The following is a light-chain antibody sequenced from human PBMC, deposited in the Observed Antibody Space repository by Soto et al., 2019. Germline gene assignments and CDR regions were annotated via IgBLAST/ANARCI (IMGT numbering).Light chain of an antibody. J-gene: IGKJ1*01. Sequence: DIQMTQSPSSLSASVGDRVTITCRASQSISSYLNWYQQKPGKAPKLLIYAASSLQSGVPSRCSGSGSGTEFTLIISSLQPEDCATYYCQPRYSTPWTFDQGTKGEIK. CDR3: QPRYSTPWT. CDR1: QSISSY. CDR2: AAS. V-gene: IGKV1-39*01.